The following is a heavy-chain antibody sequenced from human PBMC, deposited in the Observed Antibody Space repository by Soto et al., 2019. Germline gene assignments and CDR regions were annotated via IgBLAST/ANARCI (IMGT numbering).Heavy chain of an antibody. Sequence: PLRHSCAASEFTFSRYWMHLVRQAPGKGLVWVSRISSDGSDTTYADSVKGRFTSSRDNAKNTLYLQMNSLRAEDTAVYYCARAPPGDWFDPWGQGTLVTVPQ. CDR3: ARAPPGDWFDP. CDR1: EFTFSRYW. D-gene: IGHD3-10*01. J-gene: IGHJ5*02. V-gene: IGHV3-74*01. CDR2: ISSDGSDT.